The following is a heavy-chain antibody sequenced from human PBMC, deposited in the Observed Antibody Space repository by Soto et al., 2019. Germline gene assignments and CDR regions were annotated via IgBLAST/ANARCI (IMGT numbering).Heavy chain of an antibody. Sequence: GGSLRLSCAASGFTFSSYWMSWVRQAPGKGLEWVANIKQDGSEKYYVDSVKGRFTISRDNAKNSLYLQMNSLRAEDTAVYYCARDLYQAGTPTWGYWGQGTLVTVSS. J-gene: IGHJ4*02. D-gene: IGHD1-1*01. V-gene: IGHV3-7*05. CDR1: GFTFSSYW. CDR2: IKQDGSEK. CDR3: ARDLYQAGTPTWGY.